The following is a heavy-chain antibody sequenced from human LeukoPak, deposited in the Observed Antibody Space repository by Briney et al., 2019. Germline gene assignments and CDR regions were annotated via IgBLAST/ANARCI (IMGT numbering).Heavy chain of an antibody. CDR3: ATKRWQDFGYLDY. D-gene: IGHD5-24*01. V-gene: IGHV3-64*01. J-gene: IGHJ4*02. CDR1: GFTFSSYA. Sequence: GGSLRLSCAASGFTFSSYAMHWVRQAPGKGLEYVSAISSNGGSTYYANSVKGRFTISRDNSKNTLYLQMGSLRAEDMAVYYCATKRWQDFGYLDYWGQGTLVAVSS. CDR2: ISSNGGST.